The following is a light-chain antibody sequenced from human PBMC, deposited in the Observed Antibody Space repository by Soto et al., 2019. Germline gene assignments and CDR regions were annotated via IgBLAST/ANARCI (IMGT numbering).Light chain of an antibody. CDR2: DVS. Sequence: QSALTQPASVSGSTGQSITISCTGTSSDIGDYKYVSWYQQHPGKATKLMIYDVSSRPSGVSSRFSGSKSGNTASLTISGLQAEDDADYYCITSSNTLNVVFAGGTKLTVL. J-gene: IGLJ2*01. V-gene: IGLV2-14*03. CDR1: SSDIGDYKY. CDR3: ITSSNTLNVV.